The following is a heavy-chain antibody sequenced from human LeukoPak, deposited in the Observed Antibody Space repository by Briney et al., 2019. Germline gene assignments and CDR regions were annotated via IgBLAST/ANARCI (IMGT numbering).Heavy chain of an antibody. V-gene: IGHV1-8*01. J-gene: IGHJ6*02. Sequence: ASVKVSCKASGYTFTSYDINWVRQATGQGLEWMGRMNPNSGNTGYAQKFQGRVTMTRNTSISTAYMELSSLRSEDTAVYYCARRGYNWNDLYYYYGMDVWGQGTTVTVSS. D-gene: IGHD1-1*01. CDR2: MNPNSGNT. CDR1: GYTFTSYD. CDR3: ARRGYNWNDLYYYYGMDV.